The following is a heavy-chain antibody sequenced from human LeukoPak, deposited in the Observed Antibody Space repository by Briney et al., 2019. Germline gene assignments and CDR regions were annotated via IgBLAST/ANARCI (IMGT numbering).Heavy chain of an antibody. V-gene: IGHV3-11*04. Sequence: GGALRLSCAASGFTFSDYYMNWIRQAPGKGLEWVAYMSSSGSTIYYPASVRGRFTISRHNDKNSLYLKMNSLRAEDTAVYYCARDLDYYDSSGYYYAFDYWGQGTLVTVSS. CDR2: MSSSGSTI. J-gene: IGHJ4*02. D-gene: IGHD3-22*01. CDR1: GFTFSDYY. CDR3: ARDLDYYDSSGYYYAFDY.